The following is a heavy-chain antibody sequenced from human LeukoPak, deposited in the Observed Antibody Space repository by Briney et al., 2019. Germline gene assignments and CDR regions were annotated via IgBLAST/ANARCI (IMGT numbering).Heavy chain of an antibody. CDR1: GFTFSDYY. Sequence: WGSLRLSCAASGFTFSDYYMSWICQAPGKGLEWVSYISSSSSYTNYADSVKGRFTISRDNAKNSLYLQMNSLRAEDTAVYYCARGIAAAGYAFDIWGQGTMVTVSS. V-gene: IGHV3-11*05. CDR3: ARGIAAAGYAFDI. J-gene: IGHJ3*02. CDR2: ISSSSSYT. D-gene: IGHD6-13*01.